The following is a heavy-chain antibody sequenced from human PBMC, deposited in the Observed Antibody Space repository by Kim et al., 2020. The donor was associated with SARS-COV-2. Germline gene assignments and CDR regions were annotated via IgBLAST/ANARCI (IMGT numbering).Heavy chain of an antibody. CDR1: GLTFTTNG. CDR2: ITDGSGST. CDR3: ARWATPRYFDY. Sequence: GGSLRHSCVVSGLTFTTNGMTWVRQAPGKGLEWVATITDGSGSTTHYADPVKGRFTISRDNSKKTLYLQMNSLRADDTAIYYCARWATPRYFDYWGQGILVTV. D-gene: IGHD2-15*01. V-gene: IGHV3-23*01. J-gene: IGHJ4*02.